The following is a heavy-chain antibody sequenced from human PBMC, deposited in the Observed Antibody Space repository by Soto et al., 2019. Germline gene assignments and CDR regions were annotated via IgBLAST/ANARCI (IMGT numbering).Heavy chain of an antibody. V-gene: IGHV1-69*13. CDR2: IIPIFGTA. CDR3: ARVPMVRGVIKPYYYYYGMDV. D-gene: IGHD3-10*01. J-gene: IGHJ6*02. CDR1: GGTFSSYA. Sequence: SVKVSCKASGGTFSSYAISWVRQAPGQGLEWMGGIIPIFGTANYAQKFQGRVTITADESTSTAYMELSSLRSEDTAVYYCARVPMVRGVIKPYYYYYGMDVWG.